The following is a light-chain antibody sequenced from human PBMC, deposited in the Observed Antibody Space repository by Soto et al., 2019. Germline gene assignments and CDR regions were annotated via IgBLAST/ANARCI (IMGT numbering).Light chain of an antibody. CDR1: SSNIGSNT. CDR2: SND. J-gene: IGLJ3*02. CDR3: AAMDDYRSGPV. V-gene: IGLV1-44*01. Sequence: QSVLTQPPSASGTPGQRVTISCSGSSSNIGSNTVSWFQHLPGTAPKLLIYSNDQRPSGVPDRFSGSKSGTSASLAISGLQSADEADYYCAAMDDYRSGPVFGGGTKLTAL.